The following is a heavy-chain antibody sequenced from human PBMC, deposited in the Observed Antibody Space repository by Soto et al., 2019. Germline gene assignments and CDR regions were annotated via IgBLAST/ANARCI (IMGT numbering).Heavy chain of an antibody. J-gene: IGHJ4*02. V-gene: IGHV1-8*01. Sequence: QVQLVQSGAEVKKPGASVKVSRKASGYTFTSYDINWVRQATGQGLEWMGWMNPNSGNTGYAQKFQVRVTMTRHTSIITASMALNSLSSEDGAVYYCARTIYGDNVDYWGQGTLVTVSS. D-gene: IGHD4-17*01. CDR2: MNPNSGNT. CDR3: ARTIYGDNVDY. CDR1: GYTFTSYD.